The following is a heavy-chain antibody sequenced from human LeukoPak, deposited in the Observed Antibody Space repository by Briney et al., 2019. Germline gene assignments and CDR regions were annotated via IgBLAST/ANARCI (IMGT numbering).Heavy chain of an antibody. Sequence: GGSLRLSCATSGFTLSTYKMNWVRQAPGRRLEWVSSISSSSSYIYYGDSVKGRFTISGDNSKNTLYLQMNSLRAEDTAVYYCAKGPLLWDWGQGTLVTVSS. J-gene: IGHJ4*02. D-gene: IGHD2/OR15-2a*01. CDR1: GFTLSTYK. CDR3: AKGPLLWD. V-gene: IGHV3-21*04. CDR2: ISSSSSYI.